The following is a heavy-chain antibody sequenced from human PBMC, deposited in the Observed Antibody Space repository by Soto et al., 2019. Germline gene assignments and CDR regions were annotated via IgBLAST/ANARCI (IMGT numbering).Heavy chain of an antibody. J-gene: IGHJ4*02. Sequence: ASVKVSCKASGYTFTSYYVHWVRQAPGQGLEWMGIINPSGGSTSYAQKFQGRVTMTRDTSTSTVYMELSSLRSEDTAVYYCARVGVYGYDSSGDSNYFDYWGQGSLVTVSS. V-gene: IGHV1-46*01. CDR1: GYTFTSYY. CDR3: ARVGVYGYDSSGDSNYFDY. CDR2: INPSGGST. D-gene: IGHD3-22*01.